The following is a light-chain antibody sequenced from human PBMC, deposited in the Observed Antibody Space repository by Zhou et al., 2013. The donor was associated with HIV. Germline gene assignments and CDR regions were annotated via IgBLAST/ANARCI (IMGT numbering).Light chain of an antibody. V-gene: IGKV3-15*01. Sequence: EIVMTQSPATLSVSPGDRATLSCRASQGVFTNLAWYQQKPGQAPRLLIYGASTRATGIPARFSGSGSATDFTLTISSLQSEDFAVYYCQQYNEGRTFGQGTKGGHQT. CDR1: QGVFTN. CDR2: GAS. J-gene: IGKJ1*01. CDR3: QQYNEGRT.